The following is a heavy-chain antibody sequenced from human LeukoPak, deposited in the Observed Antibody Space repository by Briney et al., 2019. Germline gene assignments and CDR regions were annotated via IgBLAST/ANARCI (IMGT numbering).Heavy chain of an antibody. CDR2: TCYKSAWYN. CDR1: GDSVSRDSIA. D-gene: IGHD6-19*01. Sequence: SQTLSLTCAISGDSVSRDSIAWNWIRQSPSRGLEWLGRTCYKSAWYNDYAVSVKGRIIINPDTSKNQFSLQLNSVTPEDTAVYYCARGTGWPQFDYWGQGTLVTVSS. V-gene: IGHV6-1*01. J-gene: IGHJ4*02. CDR3: ARGTGWPQFDY.